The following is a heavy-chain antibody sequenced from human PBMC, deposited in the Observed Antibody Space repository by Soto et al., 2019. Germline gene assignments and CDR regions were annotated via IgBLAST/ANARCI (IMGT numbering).Heavy chain of an antibody. D-gene: IGHD3-16*02. CDR2: IYYIGTS. V-gene: IGHV4-31*03. CDR1: GASISSGGYY. Sequence: QVQLQESGPGLVKPSQTLSLTCTVSGASISSGGYYWGWIRQHPGKGLEWIGFIYYIGTSYYNPSLESRITPSVDTSKNHFSLILTSVTAADTAVYYCARVLRDVLSDRYYWYFDLWGSGTLVTVSS. J-gene: IGHJ2*01. CDR3: ARVLRDVLSDRYYWYFDL.